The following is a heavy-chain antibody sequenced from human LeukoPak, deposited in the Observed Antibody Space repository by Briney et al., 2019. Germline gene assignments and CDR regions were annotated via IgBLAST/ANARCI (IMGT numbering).Heavy chain of an antibody. D-gene: IGHD2/OR15-2a*01. Sequence: PGRSLRLSCAASGFTFSSYAMHWVRQAPGKGLEWVAIISYDGSNKYYADSVKGRFTISRDNSKNTLYLQMNSLRAEDTAVYYCAKDEYDSHEADYWGQGTLVTASS. V-gene: IGHV3-30*18. CDR1: GFTFSSYA. CDR2: ISYDGSNK. J-gene: IGHJ4*02. CDR3: AKDEYDSHEADY.